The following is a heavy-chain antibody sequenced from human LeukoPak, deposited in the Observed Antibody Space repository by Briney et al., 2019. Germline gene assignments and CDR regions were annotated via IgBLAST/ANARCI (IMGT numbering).Heavy chain of an antibody. Sequence: SQTLSLTCAVSGGSISSGGYSWSWIRQPPGKGLEWIGYIYHSGSTYYNPSLKSRVTISVDRSKNQFSLKLSSVTAADTAVYYCASSVPSSVAVVAATAFDYWGQGTLVTVSS. J-gene: IGHJ4*02. CDR2: IYHSGST. V-gene: IGHV4-30-2*01. D-gene: IGHD2-15*01. CDR1: GGSISSGGYS. CDR3: ASSVPSSVAVVAATAFDY.